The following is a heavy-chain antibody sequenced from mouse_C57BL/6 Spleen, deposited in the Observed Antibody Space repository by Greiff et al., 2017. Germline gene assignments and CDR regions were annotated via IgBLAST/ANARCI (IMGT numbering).Heavy chain of an antibody. J-gene: IGHJ1*03. CDR3: ARDYSNYWYFDV. V-gene: IGHV1-64*01. CDR2: IHPNSGST. Sequence: VQLQQPGAELVKPGASVKLSCKASGYTFTSYWMHWVKQRPGQGLEWIGMIHPNSGSTNYNEKLKSKATLTVDKSSSTSYMQLSSLTSDDAAVYYCARDYSNYWYFDVWGTGTTVTVSS. D-gene: IGHD2-5*01. CDR1: GYTFTSYW.